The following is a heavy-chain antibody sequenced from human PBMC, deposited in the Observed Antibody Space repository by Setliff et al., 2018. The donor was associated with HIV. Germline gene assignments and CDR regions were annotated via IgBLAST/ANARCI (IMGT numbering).Heavy chain of an antibody. CDR3: ARSIHGGGSEPFDT. Sequence: PSETLSLTCSVSGASLQSYYWSWIRQPAGKGLQWIGRLYYVGWSKYNPSLEDRVTMSVDTSNNQFSLSLRSVTAADTAIYYCARSIHGGGSEPFDTWGQGILVTVSS. V-gene: IGHV4-4*07. CDR2: LYYVGWS. J-gene: IGHJ5*02. CDR1: GASLQSYY. D-gene: IGHD3-10*01.